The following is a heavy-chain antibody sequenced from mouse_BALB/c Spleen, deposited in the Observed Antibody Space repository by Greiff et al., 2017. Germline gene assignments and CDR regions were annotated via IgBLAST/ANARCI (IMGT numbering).Heavy chain of an antibody. CDR3: ARYAQIYYGSSDYAMDY. CDR2: INPYNDGT. V-gene: IGHV1-14*01. Sequence: VQLQQSGPELVKPGASVKMSCKASGYTFTSYVMHWVKQKPGQGLEWIGYINPYNDGTKYNEKFKGKATLTSDKSSSTAYMELSSLTSEDSAVYYCARYAQIYYGSSDYAMDYWGQGTSVTVSS. D-gene: IGHD1-1*01. J-gene: IGHJ4*01. CDR1: GYTFTSYV.